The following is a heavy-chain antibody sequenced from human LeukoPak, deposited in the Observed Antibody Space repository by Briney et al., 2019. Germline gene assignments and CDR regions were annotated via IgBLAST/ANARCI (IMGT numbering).Heavy chain of an antibody. V-gene: IGHV3-23*01. CDR2: IDGGGTT. CDR1: GFTFRSYA. Sequence: GGSLRLSCAASGFTFRSYAMSWVRQPPGKGLEYVSAIDGGGTTYYADSVKGRFTISRDNSKNTLYLQMNSLRAEDTAVYYCAKGGKVRGSTGMDVWGQGTTVTVSS. D-gene: IGHD3-10*01. CDR3: AKGGKVRGSTGMDV. J-gene: IGHJ6*02.